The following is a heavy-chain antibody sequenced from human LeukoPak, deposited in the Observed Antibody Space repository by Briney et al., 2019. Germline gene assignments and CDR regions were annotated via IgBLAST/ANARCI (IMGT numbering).Heavy chain of an antibody. CDR1: GYTFTSYD. D-gene: IGHD3-3*01. Sequence: GASVKVSCKASGYTFTSYDINWVRQATGQGLEWMGWMNANSGNTGYSQKFQGRVTITRKTSTSTAYMELSSLRSEDTAVYYCATQRRFITIFGVVTGAFDIWRQGTMVTVSS. V-gene: IGHV1-8*03. CDR3: ATQRRFITIFGVVTGAFDI. J-gene: IGHJ3*02. CDR2: MNANSGNT.